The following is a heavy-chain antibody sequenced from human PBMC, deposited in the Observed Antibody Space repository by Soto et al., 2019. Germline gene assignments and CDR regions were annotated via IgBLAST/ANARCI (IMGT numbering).Heavy chain of an antibody. CDR3: ARMGPRFQSHFFDN. CDR2: IYHTGST. J-gene: IGHJ4*02. Sequence: WTWLRQPPGKGLEWIGFIYHTGSTNYSPSLKSRVTISVDTSKNQFSLKLSSVAAADTALYYCARMGPRFQSHFFDNWGQGTLVTVSS. V-gene: IGHV4-59*01.